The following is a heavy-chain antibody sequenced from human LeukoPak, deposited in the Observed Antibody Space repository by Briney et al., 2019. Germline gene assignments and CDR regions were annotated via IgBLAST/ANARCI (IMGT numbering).Heavy chain of an antibody. V-gene: IGHV3-7*01. CDR1: GFTFSSYA. J-gene: IGHJ4*02. Sequence: GGSLRLSCAASGFTFSSYAMSWVRQAPGKGLEWVANIKYDGNEIYYVDSVKGRFTISRDNAKNSLHLEMNSLRADDTAVYYCAAMDHFDYWGQGTLVSVSS. CDR2: IKYDGNEI. CDR3: AAMDHFDY. D-gene: IGHD5-18*01.